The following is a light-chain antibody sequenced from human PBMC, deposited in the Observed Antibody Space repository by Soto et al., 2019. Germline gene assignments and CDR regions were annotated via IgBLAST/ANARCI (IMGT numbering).Light chain of an antibody. CDR1: QSISSY. CDR3: QQRYSTLLFT. V-gene: IGKV1-39*01. J-gene: IGKJ3*01. CDR2: AAS. Sequence: DIQMTQSPSSLSASVGDRVTITCRASQSISSYLNWYQQKPGKAPKLLIYAASSLQSGVPSRFSGSGSGTDFTLTISSLQPEDFATYYCQQRYSTLLFTFGPGTKVDIK.